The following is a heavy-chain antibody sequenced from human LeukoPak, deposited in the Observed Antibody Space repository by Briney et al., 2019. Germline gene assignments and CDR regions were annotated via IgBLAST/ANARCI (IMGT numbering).Heavy chain of an antibody. CDR1: GGSISSSNYY. D-gene: IGHD2-21*01. J-gene: IGHJ4*02. V-gene: IGHV4-39*01. CDR2: LYYSGGT. CDR3: ASEYCGGATCYFGD. Sequence: KTSETLSLTCTVSGGSISSSNYYWAWVRQPPGEGLEWIGSLYYSGGTYYNPPLKSRATISVDTSKYQFSLKLSSVTGTDTAVYYCASEYCGGATCYFGDWGQGTLVTVS.